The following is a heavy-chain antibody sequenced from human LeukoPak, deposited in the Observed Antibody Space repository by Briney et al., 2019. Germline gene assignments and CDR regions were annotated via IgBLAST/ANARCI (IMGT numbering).Heavy chain of an antibody. D-gene: IGHD3-10*01. V-gene: IGHV1-2*02. CDR3: ATLGFGEYIGGFDY. J-gene: IGHJ4*02. Sequence: ASVKVSCKASGYTFTGYYMHWVRQAPGRGLGWMGWINPNSGGTNYAQKFQGRVTMTRDTSISTAYMELSRLRSDDTAVYYCATLGFGEYIGGFDYWGQGTLVTVSS. CDR1: GYTFTGYY. CDR2: INPNSGGT.